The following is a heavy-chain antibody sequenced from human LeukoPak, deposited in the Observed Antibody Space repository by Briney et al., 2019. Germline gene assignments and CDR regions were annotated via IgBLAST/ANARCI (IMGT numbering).Heavy chain of an antibody. Sequence: SETLSLTCTVSGGSISSYYWSWIRQPAGKGLEWIGRIYTSGSTNYNPSLKSRVTMSVDTSKNQFSLKLSSVTAADTAVYYCGASLFRGVASFDSWGQGTLVTVSS. V-gene: IGHV4-4*07. CDR1: GGSISSYY. D-gene: IGHD3-10*01. CDR2: IYTSGST. CDR3: GASLFRGVASFDS. J-gene: IGHJ4*02.